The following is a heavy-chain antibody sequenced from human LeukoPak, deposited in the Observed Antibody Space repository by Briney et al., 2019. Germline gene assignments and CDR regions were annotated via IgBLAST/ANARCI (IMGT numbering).Heavy chain of an antibody. Sequence: SSETLSLTCTVSGGSISSYYWGWIRQPPGKGLEWIGSIYYSGSTYYNPSLKSRVTISVDTSKNQFSLKLSSVTAADTAVYYCARHEYSSSWYTYYYYYMDVWGKGTTVTISS. V-gene: IGHV4-39*01. J-gene: IGHJ6*03. CDR3: ARHEYSSSWYTYYYYYMDV. D-gene: IGHD6-13*01. CDR1: GGSISSYY. CDR2: IYYSGST.